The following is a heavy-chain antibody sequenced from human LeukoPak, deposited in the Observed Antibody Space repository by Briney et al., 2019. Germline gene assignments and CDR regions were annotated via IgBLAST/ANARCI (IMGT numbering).Heavy chain of an antibody. CDR2: IYTSGST. CDR3: ARGVDYDYIWGSYRLHYFDY. D-gene: IGHD3-16*02. J-gene: IGHJ4*02. Sequence: SETLSLTCTVSGGSITSYYWSWIRQPAGKGLEWIGHIYTSGSTNYNPSLKSRVTMSVDTSKNQFSLKLSSVTAADTAVYYCARGVDYDYIWGSYRLHYFDYWGQGTLVTVSS. CDR1: GGSITSYY. V-gene: IGHV4-4*07.